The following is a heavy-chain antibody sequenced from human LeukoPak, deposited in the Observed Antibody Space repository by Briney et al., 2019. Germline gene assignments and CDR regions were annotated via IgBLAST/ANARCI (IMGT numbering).Heavy chain of an antibody. V-gene: IGHV1-3*04. CDR1: GYTFTNYA. J-gene: IGHJ6*03. CDR3: ARSAPYYYYMDV. CDR2: INTGNGNT. Sequence: ASVKVSCKASGYTFTNYAMHWVRQAPGQRLEWMGWINTGNGNTKYSQKFQGRVTITRNTSISTAYMELSSLRSEDTAVYYCARSAPYYYYMDVWGKGTTVTVSS.